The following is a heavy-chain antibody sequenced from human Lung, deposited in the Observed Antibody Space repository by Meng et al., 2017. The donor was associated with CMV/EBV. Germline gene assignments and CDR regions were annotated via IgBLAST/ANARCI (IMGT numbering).Heavy chain of an antibody. CDR2: ISGSGGST. Sequence: GESXKISCAASGFTFSSYAMSWVRQAPGKGLEWVSAISGSGGSTYYADSVKGRFTISRDNSKNTLYLQMNSLRAEDTAVYYCAKGIKKGSGSYYPYGMDVWGQGTXVTVSS. CDR3: AKGIKKGSGSYYPYGMDV. CDR1: GFTFSSYA. J-gene: IGHJ6*01. D-gene: IGHD3-10*01. V-gene: IGHV3-23*01.